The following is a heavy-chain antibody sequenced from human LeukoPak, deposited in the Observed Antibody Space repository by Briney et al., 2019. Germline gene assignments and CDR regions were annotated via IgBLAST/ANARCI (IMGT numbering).Heavy chain of an antibody. CDR2: ISSDGSKK. D-gene: IGHD6-19*01. V-gene: IGHV3-30*04. J-gene: IGHJ4*02. Sequence: GGSLRLSCAASGFTFSSYAMHCVRQAPGKGLEWVAVISSDGSKKDYADSVKGRFTISRDNSKNTLYLQMNSLRAEDTAVYYCGVAVAGPLDYWGQGTLVTVSS. CDR3: GVAVAGPLDY. CDR1: GFTFSSYA.